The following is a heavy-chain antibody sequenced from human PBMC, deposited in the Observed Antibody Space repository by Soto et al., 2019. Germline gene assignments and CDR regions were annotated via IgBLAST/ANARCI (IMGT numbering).Heavy chain of an antibody. J-gene: IGHJ4*02. Sequence: QVQLVQSGAEVKKPGASVKVSCKASGYTFTSYGISWVRQAPGQGLEWMGWISPYNGNTNYAQKLQGRVTMTTDTSTSTAYMELRSLRSDDTAVYFCARDPRGYIYDPYYFDFWGQGTLVTVSS. CDR3: ARDPRGYIYDPYYFDF. CDR1: GYTFTSYG. CDR2: ISPYNGNT. V-gene: IGHV1-18*01. D-gene: IGHD5-18*01.